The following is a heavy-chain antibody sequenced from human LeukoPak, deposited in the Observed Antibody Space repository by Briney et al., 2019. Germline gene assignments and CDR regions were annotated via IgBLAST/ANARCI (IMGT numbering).Heavy chain of an antibody. CDR3: VRSKSGTYGWFDP. CDR1: GDSISSYY. V-gene: IGHV4-59*01. CDR2: IYYTGST. J-gene: IGHJ5*02. D-gene: IGHD4-17*01. Sequence: PSETLSLTCTVSGDSISSYYWSWIRQPPGNGLEWIGYIYYTGSTNYNPSLKSRVIISVDTSKNQFSLKVSSVTAADTAVYYCVRSKSGTYGWFDPWGQGTLVTVSS.